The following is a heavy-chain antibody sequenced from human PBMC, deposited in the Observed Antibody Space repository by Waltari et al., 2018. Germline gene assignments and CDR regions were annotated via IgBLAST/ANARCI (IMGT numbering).Heavy chain of an antibody. CDR3: ASRSSGYYYGPPDY. J-gene: IGHJ4*02. Sequence: QVQLQQWGAGLLKPSETLSLTCAVYGGSFSGYYWSWIRQPPGKGLEWIGEINHSGSTNYNPSLKSRVTISVDTSKNQFSLKLSSVTAADTAVYYCASRSSGYYYGPPDYWGQGTLVTVSS. CDR2: INHSGST. CDR1: GGSFSGYY. V-gene: IGHV4-34*01. D-gene: IGHD3-22*01.